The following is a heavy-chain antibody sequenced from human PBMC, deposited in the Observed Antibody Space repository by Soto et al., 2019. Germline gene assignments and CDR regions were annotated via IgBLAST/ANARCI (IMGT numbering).Heavy chain of an antibody. CDR1: GFTFSNAW. CDR3: TRHPPGYYDSSGYPLYGMDV. CDR2: IKSKTDGGTT. J-gene: IGHJ6*02. Sequence: GGSLRLSCAASGFTFSNAWMSWVRQAPGKGLEWVGRIKSKTDGGTTDYAAPVKGRFTISRDDSKNTLYLQMNSLKTEDTAVYYCTRHPPGYYDSSGYPLYGMDVWGQGTTVTVSS. D-gene: IGHD3-22*01. V-gene: IGHV3-15*01.